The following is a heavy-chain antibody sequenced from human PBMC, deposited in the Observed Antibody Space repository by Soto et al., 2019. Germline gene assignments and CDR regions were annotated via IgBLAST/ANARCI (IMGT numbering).Heavy chain of an antibody. CDR2: ISSRSSTV. CDR3: ARDNVGSSGALDY. J-gene: IGHJ4*02. D-gene: IGHD6-25*01. V-gene: IGHV3-48*02. CDR1: GFTFSSYS. Sequence: EVQLVESGGGLVQPGGSLRLSCAASGFTFSSYSMNWVRQAPGKGLEWVSYISSRSSTVYYADSVKGRFTISRDNAKNSLYLQMNSLKDEDTAVYYCARDNVGSSGALDYWGQGTLVTVSS.